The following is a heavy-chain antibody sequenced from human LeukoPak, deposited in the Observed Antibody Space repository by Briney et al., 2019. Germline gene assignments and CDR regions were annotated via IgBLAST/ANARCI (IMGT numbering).Heavy chain of an antibody. CDR3: AKATGRYFDWSVYFDY. CDR2: IRYDGSNK. CDR1: GFTFSSYG. D-gene: IGHD3-9*01. Sequence: GGSLRLSCAASGFTFSSYGMHWVRQAPGKGLEWVAFIRYDGSNKYYADSVKGRFTISRDNSKNTLYLQMNSLRAEDTAVYYSAKATGRYFDWSVYFDYWGQGTLVTVSS. V-gene: IGHV3-30*02. J-gene: IGHJ4*02.